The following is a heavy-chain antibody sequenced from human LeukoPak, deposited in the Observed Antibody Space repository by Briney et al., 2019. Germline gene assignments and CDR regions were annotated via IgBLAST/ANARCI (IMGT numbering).Heavy chain of an antibody. CDR1: GDSFNGYY. V-gene: IGHV4-4*07. D-gene: IGHD3-16*01. CDR3: ARVHSYASGIEV. CDR2: IHSGGT. J-gene: IGHJ6*02. Sequence: SEPLSLTCSVSGDSFNGYYWSWIRRPAGEGLEWIGRIHSGGTNYNPSLKSRVTMSLDTSKNQLSLRLTSVTAAATAVYYCARVHSYASGIEVWGQGTTVTVSS.